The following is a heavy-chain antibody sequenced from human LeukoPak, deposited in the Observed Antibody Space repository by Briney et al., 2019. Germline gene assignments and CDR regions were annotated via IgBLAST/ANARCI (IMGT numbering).Heavy chain of an antibody. CDR2: ITLNSGDT. V-gene: IGHV1-2*02. Sequence: GESLKISCKASGHTFTVYYIHWVRQAPGQGLEWMGWITLNSGDTKYAQKFQGRVTMTSDTSITTAYMELSRLKFDDTAMYYCAREGELGLNDWGQGTLVTVSS. CDR3: AREGELGLND. D-gene: IGHD7-27*01. J-gene: IGHJ4*02. CDR1: GHTFTVYY.